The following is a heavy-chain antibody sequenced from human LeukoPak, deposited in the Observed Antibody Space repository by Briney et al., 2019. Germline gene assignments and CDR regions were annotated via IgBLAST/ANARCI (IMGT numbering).Heavy chain of an antibody. CDR1: GFTFDDYA. J-gene: IGHJ4*02. Sequence: AGGSLRLSCAASGFTFDDYAMHWVRRAPGKGLEWVADIKKDGSERYYVDSVKGRFTISRDNAKNSVFLQMNSLRVEDTAVYYCSWSGEADWGQGTLVTVSS. CDR2: IKKDGSER. CDR3: SWSGEAD. D-gene: IGHD3-3*01. V-gene: IGHV3-7*01.